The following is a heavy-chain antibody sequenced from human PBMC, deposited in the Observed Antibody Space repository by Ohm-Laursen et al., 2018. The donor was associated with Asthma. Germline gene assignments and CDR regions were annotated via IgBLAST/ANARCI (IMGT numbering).Heavy chain of an antibody. V-gene: IGHV4-30-4*02. D-gene: IGHD2-15*01. CDR2: IFHSGST. CDR3: ARENSAYFDY. J-gene: IGHJ4*02. CDR1: GGSISSGGYY. Sequence: SDTLSLTCTVSGGSISSGGYYWSWIRQAPGKGLEWIGYIFHSGSTYYTPSLKSRVTISVDTSKNQFALNLTSVTAADTAVYFCARENSAYFDYWGQGALVTVSS.